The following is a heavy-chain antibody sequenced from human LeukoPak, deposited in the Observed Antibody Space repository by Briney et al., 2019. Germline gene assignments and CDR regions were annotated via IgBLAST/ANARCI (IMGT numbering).Heavy chain of an antibody. D-gene: IGHD3-3*01. CDR2: ISTDGIST. CDR3: AREWATIFGVVITSVDAFDI. Sequence: GGSLRLSCAASGFTFSNYWMHWVHQAPGKGLVWVARISTDGISTLYADSVKGRFTISRDNAKNTLYLQMNSLRGEDTAVYYCAREWATIFGVVITSVDAFDIWGQGTMVTVSS. CDR1: GFTFSNYW. V-gene: IGHV3-74*01. J-gene: IGHJ3*02.